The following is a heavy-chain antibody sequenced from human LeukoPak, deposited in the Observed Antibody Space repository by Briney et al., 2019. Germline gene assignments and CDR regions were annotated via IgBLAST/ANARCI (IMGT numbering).Heavy chain of an antibody. J-gene: IGHJ4*02. CDR3: ASARQNYYDSSGYYYGVGFDY. D-gene: IGHD3-22*01. Sequence: GGSLRLSCAASGFTVSSNYMSWVRQAPGKGLEWVSVIYSGGSTYYADSVKGRFTISRDNSKNTLYLQMNSLRAEDTAVYYCASARQNYYDSSGYYYGVGFDYWGQGTLVTVSS. CDR2: IYSGGST. V-gene: IGHV3-53*01. CDR1: GFTVSSNY.